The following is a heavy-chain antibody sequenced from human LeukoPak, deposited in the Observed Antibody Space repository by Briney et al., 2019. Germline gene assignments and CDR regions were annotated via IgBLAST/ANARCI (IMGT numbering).Heavy chain of an antibody. Sequence: GGSLRPSCAASGFTVRSNYMSWVRQAPGKGLEWVSVIYSGGSTYYADSVKGRFTISRDNSKNTLYLQMNTLRAVDTAVYYCAGSGSKGYTTAFDIWGQGTMVTVSS. J-gene: IGHJ3*02. CDR1: GFTVRSNY. CDR3: AGSGSKGYTTAFDI. D-gene: IGHD2-2*02. V-gene: IGHV3-66*01. CDR2: IYSGGST.